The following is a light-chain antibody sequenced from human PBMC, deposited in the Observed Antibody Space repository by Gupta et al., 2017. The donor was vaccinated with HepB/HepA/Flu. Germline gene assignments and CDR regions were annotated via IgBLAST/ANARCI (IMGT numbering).Light chain of an antibody. CDR1: QDFGGIL. J-gene: IGKJ4*01. CDR2: GAS. Sequence: EIVLTQSPGTLSLSPGERATLSCRASQDFGGILLAWYHQKPGLAPRLLINGASSRAAGIPDRFSGSGSGTDFTLTINRLEPEDFGVYYCQQYGASAITFGGGTKVEIK. CDR3: QQYGASAIT. V-gene: IGKV3-20*01.